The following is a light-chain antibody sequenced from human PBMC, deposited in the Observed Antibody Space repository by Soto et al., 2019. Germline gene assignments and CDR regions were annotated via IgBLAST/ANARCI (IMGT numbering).Light chain of an antibody. CDR1: QSIGTY. V-gene: IGKV1-39*01. CDR3: QESYSIPIT. CDR2: GAS. Sequence: DIQMTQSPSSLSASVGDRVTVTCRASQSIGTYLNWYQHKVGKAPKLLIYGASTLYSGVPSRFGGSGSGTDFTLTISSLQPEDSATYFCQESYSIPITFGQGTRLEMK. J-gene: IGKJ5*01.